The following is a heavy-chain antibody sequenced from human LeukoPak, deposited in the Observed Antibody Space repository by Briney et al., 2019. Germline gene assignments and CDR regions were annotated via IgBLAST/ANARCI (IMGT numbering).Heavy chain of an antibody. CDR3: ARDLRGYYDSPPGD. CDR2: IIPIFGTA. J-gene: IGHJ4*02. CDR1: GGTFSSYA. V-gene: IGHV1-69*05. D-gene: IGHD3-22*01. Sequence: SVKVSCKASGGTFSSYAISWVRRAPGQGLEWMGRIIPIFGTANYAQKFQGRVTITTDESTSTAYMELSSLRSEDTAVYYCARDLRGYYDSPPGDWGQGTLVTVSS.